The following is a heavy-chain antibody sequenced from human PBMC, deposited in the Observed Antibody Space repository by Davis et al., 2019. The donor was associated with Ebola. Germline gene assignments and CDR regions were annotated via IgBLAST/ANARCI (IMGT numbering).Heavy chain of an antibody. CDR3: ASSAAAGPGMDY. J-gene: IGHJ4*02. CDR2: ISYDGSNK. V-gene: IGHV3-30-3*01. Sequence: GESLKISCAASGFTFSSYAMHWVRQAPGKGLEWVAVISYDGSNKYYADSVKGRFTISRDNSKNTLYLQMNSLRAEDTAVYYCASSAAAGPGMDYWGQGTLVTVSS. D-gene: IGHD6-13*01. CDR1: GFTFSSYA.